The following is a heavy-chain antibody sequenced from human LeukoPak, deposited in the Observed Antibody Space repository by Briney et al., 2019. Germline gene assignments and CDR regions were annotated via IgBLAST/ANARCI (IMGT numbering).Heavy chain of an antibody. CDR3: ARDYKDAFDI. CDR1: GFTFSRYS. Sequence: GSLRLSCAASGFTFSRYSMNWVRQAPGKGLEWIGYIYYSGSTNYNPSLKSRVTISVDTSKNQFSLKLSSVTAADTAVYYCARDYKDAFDIWGQGTMVTVSS. D-gene: IGHD1-1*01. CDR2: IYYSGST. V-gene: IGHV4-59*01. J-gene: IGHJ3*02.